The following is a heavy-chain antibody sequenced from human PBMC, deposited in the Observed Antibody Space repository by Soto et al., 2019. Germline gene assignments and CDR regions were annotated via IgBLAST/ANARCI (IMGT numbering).Heavy chain of an antibody. CDR3: ARAGRGLDY. CDR2: ISYDGSNK. CDR1: GFTFSSYA. D-gene: IGHD3-10*01. V-gene: IGHV3-30-3*01. Sequence: QVQLVESGGGVVQPGRSLRLSCAASGFTFSSYAMHWVRQAPGKGLEWVAVISYDGSNKYYADSVKGRFTISRDNSKNTLYLQMNSLRAEDTAVYYCARAGRGLDYCCQGTLVTVSS. J-gene: IGHJ4*02.